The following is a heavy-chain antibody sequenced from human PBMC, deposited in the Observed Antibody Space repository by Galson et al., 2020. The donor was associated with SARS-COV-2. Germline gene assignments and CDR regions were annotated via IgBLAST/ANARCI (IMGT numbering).Heavy chain of an antibody. V-gene: IGHV3-7*01. CDR3: AGAAAYSSFFGMEV. Sequence: GGSLRLSCAASGFRFSTVWMSWLRQAPGKELEWLAHTIQDGSGAYYVDSVKSRFSISRDNAKNPLYLHMNSLSAEDTAVYYCAGAAAYSSFFGMEVCGQGARFNVSS. J-gene: IGHJ6*02. CDR1: GFRFSTVW. CDR2: TIQDGSGA. D-gene: IGHD2-15*01.